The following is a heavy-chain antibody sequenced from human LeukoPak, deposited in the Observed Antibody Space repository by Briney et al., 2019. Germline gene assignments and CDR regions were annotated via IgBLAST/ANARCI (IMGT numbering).Heavy chain of an antibody. Sequence: SQTLSLTCTVSGGSINNGGYYWSWIRQHPGKGLEWIGYIYYSGSTNYNPSLKSRVTISVDTSKNQFSLKLSSVTAADTAVYYCARRGVYDILTGYYPHDAFDIWGQGTMVTVSS. J-gene: IGHJ3*02. V-gene: IGHV4-30-4*01. CDR1: GGSINNGGYY. D-gene: IGHD3-9*01. CDR3: ARRGVYDILTGYYPHDAFDI. CDR2: IYYSGST.